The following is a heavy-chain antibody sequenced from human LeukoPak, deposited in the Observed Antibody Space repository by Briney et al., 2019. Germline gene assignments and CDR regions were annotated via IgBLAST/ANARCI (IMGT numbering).Heavy chain of an antibody. V-gene: IGHV1-18*01. CDR2: VSPYNGKT. CDR1: GYTFSDYG. D-gene: IGHD2-15*01. J-gene: IGHJ3*02. CDR3: AREVWCSGDTCYRYAFDI. Sequence: ASVKVSCKASGYTFSDYGIIWVRQAPGQGLEWMAYVSPYNGKTEYAQKIQGRVTVATDTSTSTAYMELRNLRSDDTALYYCAREVWCSGDTCYRYAFDIWGQGTMVTVSS.